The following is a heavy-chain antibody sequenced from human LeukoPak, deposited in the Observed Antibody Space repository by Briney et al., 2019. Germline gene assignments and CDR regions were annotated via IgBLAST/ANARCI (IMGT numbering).Heavy chain of an antibody. CDR1: GFTFSSYA. V-gene: IGHV3-23*01. D-gene: IGHD4-23*01. J-gene: IGHJ6*02. CDR3: AKGSTVVTPYYYGLDV. CDR2: VSGSGGST. Sequence: GGSLRLSCAASGFTFSSYAMSWVRQAPGKGLEWVSVVSGSGGSTYYADSVKGRFTISRDNSKNTLYLQMNSLRAEDTAVYYCAKGSTVVTPYYYGLDVWGQGTTVTVSS.